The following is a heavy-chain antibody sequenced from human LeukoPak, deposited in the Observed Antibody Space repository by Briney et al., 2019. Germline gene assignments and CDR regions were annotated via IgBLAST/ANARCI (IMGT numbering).Heavy chain of an antibody. V-gene: IGHV3-64*04. Sequence: GGSLRLSCSASGFTFSSYAMHWVRQAPGKGLEYVSAISSNGGNTYYADSVKGRFTISRDNSKNTLYLQMNSLRAEDTAVYYCAKFHLRRYFDCPFDYWGQGTLVTVSS. CDR2: ISSNGGNT. J-gene: IGHJ4*02. D-gene: IGHD3-9*01. CDR3: AKFHLRRYFDCPFDY. CDR1: GFTFSSYA.